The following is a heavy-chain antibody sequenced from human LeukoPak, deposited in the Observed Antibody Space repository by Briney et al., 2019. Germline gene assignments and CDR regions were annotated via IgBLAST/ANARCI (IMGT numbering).Heavy chain of an antibody. CDR3: ARGWVEHSYGHGPPFRAYYGMDV. V-gene: IGHV1-69*04. Sequence: SVKVSCKASAGTFSSYAISRVRQAPGQGLEWMGRIIPILGIANYAEKFQGRVTITADKSTSTAYMELSSLRSEDTAVYYCARGWVEHSYGHGPPFRAYYGMDVWGQGTTVTVSS. J-gene: IGHJ6*02. CDR1: AGTFSSYA. CDR2: IIPILGIA. D-gene: IGHD5-18*01.